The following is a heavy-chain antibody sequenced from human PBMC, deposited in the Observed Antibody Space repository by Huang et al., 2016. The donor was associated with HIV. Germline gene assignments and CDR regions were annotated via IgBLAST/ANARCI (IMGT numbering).Heavy chain of an antibody. CDR1: GGSVSGHY. V-gene: IGHV4-34*01. Sequence: QVQLQPWGAGLLKPSETLSLTCAFYGGSVSGHYWSWIRQPPGKGLEWIAEINDNGYTNYNPSLKSRVTISVHTSRNQFSLKLNSVTAADAAVYYCARASWYEPRSWYFGLWGRGTLVTVSS. CDR2: INDNGYT. D-gene: IGHD6-13*01. CDR3: ARASWYEPRSWYFGL. J-gene: IGHJ2*01.